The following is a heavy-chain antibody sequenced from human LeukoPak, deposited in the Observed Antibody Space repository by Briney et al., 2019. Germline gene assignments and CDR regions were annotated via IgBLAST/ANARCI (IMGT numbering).Heavy chain of an antibody. V-gene: IGHV3-64*02. D-gene: IGHD2-21*02. Sequence: GGSLRLSCAASGFTFSTFALHWVRQAPGKGREYVSGISSDGAGTFYADSVKGRFTISRDNTKNTLFLQMGSLRAEDMAVYYCVRDCGGDCLYGMDVWGQGTTVTVSS. CDR3: VRDCGGDCLYGMDV. J-gene: IGHJ6*02. CDR2: ISSDGAGT. CDR1: GFTFSTFA.